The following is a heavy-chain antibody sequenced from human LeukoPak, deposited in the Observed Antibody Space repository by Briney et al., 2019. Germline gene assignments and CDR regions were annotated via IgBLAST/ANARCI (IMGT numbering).Heavy chain of an antibody. V-gene: IGHV1-3*01. CDR1: GYTFTAHA. D-gene: IGHD3-16*01. J-gene: IGHJ4*02. Sequence: GASVKVSCKASGYTFTAHAVHWVRQAPGQRLEWMGWINVANGDTGYSQKFQDRVTTTRDTSASTGYMEMSSLISEDTAVYYCASKPRGESRPFDYWGQGTLVTVSS. CDR3: ASKPRGESRPFDY. CDR2: INVANGDT.